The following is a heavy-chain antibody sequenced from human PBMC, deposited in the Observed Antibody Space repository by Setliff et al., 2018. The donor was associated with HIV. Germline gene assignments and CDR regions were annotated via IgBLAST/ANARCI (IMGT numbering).Heavy chain of an antibody. Sequence: GASVKVSCKASGYTFTEFYVHWVRQAPGEGLVWIGWIHPNTGGTNYAQKFQGRVTMTRDTSIRTAYMELRMLTSDDTAIYYCTRSTTADWGQGTMVTVSS. D-gene: IGHD4-17*01. J-gene: IGHJ4*02. V-gene: IGHV1-2*02. CDR1: GYTFTEFY. CDR3: TRSTTAD. CDR2: IHPNTGGT.